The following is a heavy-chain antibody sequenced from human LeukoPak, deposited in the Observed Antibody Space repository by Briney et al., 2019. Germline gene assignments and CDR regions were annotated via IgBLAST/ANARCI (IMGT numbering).Heavy chain of an antibody. D-gene: IGHD5-24*01. Sequence: SETLSLTCTVSGASISSYYWSWIRQPPGKGLEWIGYIYYSGSTNYNPSLKSRVTISVDTSKNQFSLKLSSVTAADTAVYYCARDGPDGYNPRWFDPWGQGTLVTVSS. J-gene: IGHJ5*02. V-gene: IGHV4-59*01. CDR1: GASISSYY. CDR3: ARDGPDGYNPRWFDP. CDR2: IYYSGST.